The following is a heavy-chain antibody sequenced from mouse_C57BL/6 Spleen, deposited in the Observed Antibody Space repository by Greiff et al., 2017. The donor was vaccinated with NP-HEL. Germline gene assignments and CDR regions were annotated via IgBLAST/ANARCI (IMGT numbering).Heavy chain of an antibody. CDR1: GYSFTGYY. J-gene: IGHJ3*01. D-gene: IGHD2-2*01. CDR2: INPSTGGT. CDR3: ARRGYDGDWFAY. V-gene: IGHV1-42*01. Sequence: EVMLVESGPELVKPGASVKISCKASGYSFTGYYMNWVKQSPEKSLEWIGEINPSTGGTTYNQKFKAKATLTVDKSSSTAYMQLKSLTSEDSAVYYCARRGYDGDWFAYWGQGTLVTVSA.